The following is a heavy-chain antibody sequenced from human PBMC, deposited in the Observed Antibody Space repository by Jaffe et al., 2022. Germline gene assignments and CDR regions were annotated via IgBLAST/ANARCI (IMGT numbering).Heavy chain of an antibody. CDR3: ARTYYYDSSGYYRY. CDR1: GGSFSGYY. Sequence: QVQLQQWGAGLLKPSETLSLTCAVYGGSFSGYYWSWIRQPPGKGLEWIGEINHSGSTNYNPSLKSRVTISVDTSKNQFSLKLSSVTAADTAVYYCARTYYYDSSGYYRYWGQGTLVTVSS. V-gene: IGHV4-34*01. CDR2: INHSGST. J-gene: IGHJ4*02. D-gene: IGHD3-22*01.